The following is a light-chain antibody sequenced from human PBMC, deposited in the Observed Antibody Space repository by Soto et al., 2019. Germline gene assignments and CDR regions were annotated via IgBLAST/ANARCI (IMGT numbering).Light chain of an antibody. V-gene: IGLV2-11*01. CDR1: NSDVGNYNY. Sequence: QSVLTQPRSVSGSPGQSVTISCTGTNSDVGNYNYVSWYQQHPGKAPKLMIYDVSKRPSGVPDRFSGSKSGNTASLTISGLQAEDEADYHCCAYAGSHTVVFGGGTKLTVL. J-gene: IGLJ3*02. CDR2: DVS. CDR3: CAYAGSHTVV.